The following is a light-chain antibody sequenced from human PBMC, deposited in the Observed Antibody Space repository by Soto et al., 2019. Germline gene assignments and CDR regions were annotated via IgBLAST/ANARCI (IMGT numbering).Light chain of an antibody. CDR1: QSVTSNY. J-gene: IGKJ1*01. V-gene: IGKV3-20*01. Sequence: EIVLTQSPGTLSLSPGERATLSCRASQSVTSNYLAWYQQKPGQAPRLLIFGASIRVTGIPDRFSGSESGTDFTLTISSLEPEDFAVYYCQQYGSSPGTFGQGTKV. CDR2: GAS. CDR3: QQYGSSPGT.